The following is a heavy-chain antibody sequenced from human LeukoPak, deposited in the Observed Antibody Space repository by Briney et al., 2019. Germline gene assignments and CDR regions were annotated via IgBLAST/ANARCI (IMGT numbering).Heavy chain of an antibody. J-gene: IGHJ4*02. CDR3: VKGENRDSGGYYDY. D-gene: IGHD3-22*01. CDR2: IRYDGSNT. CDR1: GFTFSSFG. Sequence: GGSLRLSCAASGFTFSSFGMHWVRQAPGKGLEWVSFIRYDGSNTYYTESVKGRFTISRDNSKNTVHLQMNSLRAEDTAVYYCVKGENRDSGGYYDYWGQGTLVTVSS. V-gene: IGHV3-30*02.